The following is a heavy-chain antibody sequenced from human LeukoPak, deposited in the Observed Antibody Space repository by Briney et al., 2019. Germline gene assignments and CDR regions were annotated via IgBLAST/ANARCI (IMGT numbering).Heavy chain of an antibody. CDR2: ISGSSGST. D-gene: IGHD5-18*01. Sequence: GGSLRLSCAASGFTFSNYAMNWVRQAPGKGLEWVSGISGSSGSTYYADSVKGRFTISRDNSKNTLYLQMNSLRAEDTAVYYCAKDRGSVITAMVTYWGQGTLVTVSS. CDR3: AKDRGSVITAMVTY. CDR1: GFTFSNYA. J-gene: IGHJ4*02. V-gene: IGHV3-23*01.